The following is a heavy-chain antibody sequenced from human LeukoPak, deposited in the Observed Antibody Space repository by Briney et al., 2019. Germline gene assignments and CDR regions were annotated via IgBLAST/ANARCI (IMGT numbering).Heavy chain of an antibody. J-gene: IGHJ4*02. CDR2: INWDGGAY. V-gene: IGHV3-20*04. Sequence: GESLRLSCTDSGNTFDDYGMTWVRQAPGKGLEWVSGINWDGGAYNYAASVKGRFTISRDNAKNSLYLEMNSLRVEDTTVYFCARDLSSSWYSLAYWGQGILVIVSS. CDR3: ARDLSSSWYSLAY. D-gene: IGHD3-22*01. CDR1: GNTFDDYG.